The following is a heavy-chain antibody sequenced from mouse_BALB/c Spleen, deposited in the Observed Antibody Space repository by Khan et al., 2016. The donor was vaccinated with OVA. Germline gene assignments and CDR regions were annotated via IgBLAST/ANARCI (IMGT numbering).Heavy chain of an antibody. CDR2: ITPYNDGT. CDR3: AQTARATFAF. D-gene: IGHD3-2*01. J-gene: IGHJ3*01. V-gene: IGHV1S136*01. Sequence: VQLQQSGPELVKPGASVKMSCKASGYTFTSYVMQWVKQKPGQGLEWIGYITPYNDGTKYNDNFKGRATLTSDISSSTAYMELSSLTSEDSAVYYGAQTARATFAFWGQGTLVTVSA. CDR1: GYTFTSYV.